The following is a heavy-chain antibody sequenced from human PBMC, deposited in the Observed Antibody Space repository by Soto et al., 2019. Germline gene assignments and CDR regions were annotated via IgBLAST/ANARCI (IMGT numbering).Heavy chain of an antibody. V-gene: IGHV1-46*01. CDR2: INPSGGST. CDR3: ARLNYGGSSAWFDP. CDR1: GYTFSSHY. J-gene: IGHJ5*02. D-gene: IGHD2-15*01. Sequence: QVQLVQSGAEVKKPGASVTISCKATGYTFSSHYLHWVRQAPGQGLEWMGLINPSGGSTDYAQKFQGRVTMTRDPSTSTVYMELSCLRSEDTAVYYCARLNYGGSSAWFDPWGQGTPVTVSS.